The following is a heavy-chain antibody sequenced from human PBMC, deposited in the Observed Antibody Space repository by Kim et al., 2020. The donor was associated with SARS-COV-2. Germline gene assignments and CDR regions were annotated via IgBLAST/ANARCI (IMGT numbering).Heavy chain of an antibody. CDR1: GGTFSSYA. CDR2: SIPIFGTA. J-gene: IGHJ6*02. CDR3: ARDGSLEVRGVMLRGMDV. V-gene: IGHV1-69*13. D-gene: IGHD3-10*01. Sequence: SVKVSCKASGGTFSSYAISWVRQAPGQGLEWMGGSIPIFGTANYAQKFQGRVTITADESTSTAYMELSSLRSEDTAVYYCARDGSLEVRGVMLRGMDVWGQGTTVTVSS.